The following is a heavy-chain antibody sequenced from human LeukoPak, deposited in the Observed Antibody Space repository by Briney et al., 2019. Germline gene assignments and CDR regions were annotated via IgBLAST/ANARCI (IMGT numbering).Heavy chain of an antibody. CDR1: GFTFDDYA. D-gene: IGHD4-17*01. V-gene: IGHV3-9*01. J-gene: IGHJ3*02. Sequence: PGRSLRLSCAASGFTFDDYAMHWVRQAPGKGLEWVSGISWNSGSIGYADSVKGRFTISRDNAKNSLYLQMNSLRAEDTAVYYCARDTVTSAFDIWGQGTMVTVSS. CDR2: ISWNSGSI. CDR3: ARDTVTSAFDI.